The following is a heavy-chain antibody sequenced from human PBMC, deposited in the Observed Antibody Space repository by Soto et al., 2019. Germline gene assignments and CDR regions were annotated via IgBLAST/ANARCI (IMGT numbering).Heavy chain of an antibody. Sequence: PGGSLRLSCAASGFTFSSYWMHWVRQALGKGLVWVSRINSDGSSTSYADSVKGQFTISRDNAKNTLYLQMNSLRAEDTAVYYCAREVVPAAYDAFDIWGQGTMVTVSS. V-gene: IGHV3-74*01. CDR3: AREVVPAAYDAFDI. CDR1: GFTFSSYW. J-gene: IGHJ3*02. CDR2: INSDGSST. D-gene: IGHD2-2*01.